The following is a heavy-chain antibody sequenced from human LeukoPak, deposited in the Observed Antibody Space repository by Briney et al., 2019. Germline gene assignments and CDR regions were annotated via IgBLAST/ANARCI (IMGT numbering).Heavy chain of an antibody. CDR3: VCGCDVDY. J-gene: IGHJ4*02. V-gene: IGHV3-23*01. Sequence: GGSLRLSCAGSGLTLRSYAMSWVRQAPGKGVDWVATINDNGGTTYYADSVKGRFTISKGNSKNTLYMEMNSLRAEDTAVYYCVCGCDVDYWGQGTMVTVSS. D-gene: IGHD5-12*01. CDR2: INDNGGTT. CDR1: GLTLRSYA.